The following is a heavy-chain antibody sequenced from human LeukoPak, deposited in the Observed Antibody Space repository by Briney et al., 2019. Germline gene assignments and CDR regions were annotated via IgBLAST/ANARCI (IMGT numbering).Heavy chain of an antibody. CDR1: GFTFSSYA. Sequence: GGSLRLSCAASGFTFSSYAMTWVRQAPGKGLEWVSGICGTGTGTYYADSVKGRFTISRDNSKNTLYLQMNSLRAEDTAVYYCAKCTRVDWLPIDYWGQGTLVTVSS. CDR3: AKCTRVDWLPIDY. V-gene: IGHV3-23*01. D-gene: IGHD3-9*01. CDR2: ICGTGTGT. J-gene: IGHJ4*02.